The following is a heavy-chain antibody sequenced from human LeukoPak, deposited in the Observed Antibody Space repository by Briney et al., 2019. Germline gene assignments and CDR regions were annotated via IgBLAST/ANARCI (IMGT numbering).Heavy chain of an antibody. J-gene: IGHJ4*02. Sequence: NPSETLSLTCTVSGGSISSGDYYWSWIRQPPGEGLEWIGYIYYSGSTYYNPSLKSRVTISVDTSKNQFSLKLSSVTAADTAVYYCARSETNGTMHSPPGYWGQGTLVTVSS. CDR1: GGSISSGDYY. CDR2: IYYSGST. D-gene: IGHD2/OR15-2a*01. CDR3: ARSETNGTMHSPPGY. V-gene: IGHV4-30-4*01.